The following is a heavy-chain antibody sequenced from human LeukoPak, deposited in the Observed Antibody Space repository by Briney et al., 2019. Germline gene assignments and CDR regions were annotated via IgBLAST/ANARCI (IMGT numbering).Heavy chain of an antibody. V-gene: IGHV3-30*03. D-gene: IGHD4-11*01. Sequence: GGSLRLSCAASGLTLRSYGMHWVRQAPGKGLEWVAVISHDGSNKDYSDSVKGRFTISRDNSRNTLYLQMNSLRAEDTAVYYCARAPHYSNYGPNYYGMDVWGQGTTVTVSS. CDR3: ARAPHYSNYGPNYYGMDV. CDR1: GLTLRSYG. CDR2: ISHDGSNK. J-gene: IGHJ6*02.